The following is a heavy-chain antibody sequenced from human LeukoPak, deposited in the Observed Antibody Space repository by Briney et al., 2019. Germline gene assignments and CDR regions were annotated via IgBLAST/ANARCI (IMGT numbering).Heavy chain of an antibody. CDR1: GGSISSYY. V-gene: IGHV4-4*07. Sequence: SETLSLTCTVSGGSISSYYWSWIRQPAGKGLEWIGRIYTSGSTNYNPSLKSRVTISVDKSKNQFSLKLSSVTAADTAVYYCARGLYSSSSAAYYYYMDAWGKGTTVTVSS. J-gene: IGHJ6*03. CDR2: IYTSGST. D-gene: IGHD6-6*01. CDR3: ARGLYSSSSAAYYYYMDA.